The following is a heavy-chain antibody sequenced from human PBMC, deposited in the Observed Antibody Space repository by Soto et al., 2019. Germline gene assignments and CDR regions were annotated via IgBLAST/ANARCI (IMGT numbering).Heavy chain of an antibody. V-gene: IGHV4-4*07. CDR2: IYTSGST. J-gene: IGHJ4*02. CDR1: GGSISSYY. Sequence: NPSETLSLTCTVSGGSISSYYWSWIRQPAGKGLEWIGRIYTSGSTNYNPSLKSRVTMSVDTSKNQFSLKLSSVTAADTAVYYCARDKRDYDILTGYYLDYWGQGTLVTVSS. D-gene: IGHD3-9*01. CDR3: ARDKRDYDILTGYYLDY.